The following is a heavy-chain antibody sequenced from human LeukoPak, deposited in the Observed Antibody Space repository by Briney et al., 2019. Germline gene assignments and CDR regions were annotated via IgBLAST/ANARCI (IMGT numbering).Heavy chain of an antibody. CDR3: AGNLDCGDYAFDY. CDR1: GFTFSNYW. Sequence: GGSLRLSCEASGFTFSNYWMSWVRQAPGKGLEWVANIKWDGSEKYYVDSVKGRFTISRDNAKNSLYLEMNSLRAEDTAVYYCAGNLDCGDYAFDYWGRGTLVTVSS. J-gene: IGHJ4*02. D-gene: IGHD4-17*01. CDR2: IKWDGSEK. V-gene: IGHV3-7*01.